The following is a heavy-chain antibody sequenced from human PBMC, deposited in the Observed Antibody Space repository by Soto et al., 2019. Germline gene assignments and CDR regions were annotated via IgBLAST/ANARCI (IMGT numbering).Heavy chain of an antibody. Sequence: QVRLVESGGGVVQPGRSLRLSCTASGFSFSSYAMYWFRQPPGKGLEWVAVISHDGINKHYADSVKGRVTVSRDNSNHSLDLQLNSLRGEDTAMYYCARDIYSSDYFVQWFEPWGQGTLVTVSS. CDR3: ARDIYSSDYFVQWFEP. V-gene: IGHV3-30-3*01. CDR2: ISHDGINK. D-gene: IGHD6-19*01. CDR1: GFSFSSYA. J-gene: IGHJ5*02.